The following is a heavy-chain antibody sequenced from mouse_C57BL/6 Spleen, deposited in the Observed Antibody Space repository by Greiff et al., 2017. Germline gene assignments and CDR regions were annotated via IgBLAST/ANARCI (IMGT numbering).Heavy chain of an antibody. CDR3: ARREITTVVAGYYYAMDY. V-gene: IGHV1-55*01. CDR2: IYPGSGST. Sequence: QVQLQQPGAELVKPGASVKMSCKASGYTFTSYWITWVKQRPGQGLEWIGDIYPGSGSTNYNEQFKSKATLTVDTSSSTAYMQLSSLTSEDSAVYYCARREITTVVAGYYYAMDYWGQGTSGTVSS. J-gene: IGHJ4*01. D-gene: IGHD1-1*01. CDR1: GYTFTSYW.